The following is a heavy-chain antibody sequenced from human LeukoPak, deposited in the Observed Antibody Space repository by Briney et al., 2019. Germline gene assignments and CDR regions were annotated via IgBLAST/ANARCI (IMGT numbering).Heavy chain of an antibody. V-gene: IGHV4-59*01. Sequence: SETLSLTCTVSGGSISSYYWSWIRQPPGKGLEWIGYIYYSGSTNYNPSLKSRVTMSVDTSKNQFSLKLSSVTAADTAVYYCARDVAAAGNFDYWGQGTLVTVSS. CDR3: ARDVAAAGNFDY. D-gene: IGHD6-13*01. CDR1: GGSISSYY. CDR2: IYYSGST. J-gene: IGHJ4*02.